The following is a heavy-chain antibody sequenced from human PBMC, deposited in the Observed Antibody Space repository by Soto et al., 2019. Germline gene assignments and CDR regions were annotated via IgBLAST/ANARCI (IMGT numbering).Heavy chain of an antibody. V-gene: IGHV3-15*07. CDR1: GFIVSKAW. J-gene: IGHJ4*02. CDR3: TTDKSY. CDR2: IKSETDGGAT. Sequence: EVQLVESGGGLVKPGGSLRLSCAASGFIVSKAWVNWVRQAPGKGLEWVGRIKSETDGGATDYGTPVEGRFTISRDDSKSMLYLQMNSLKTEDTAICYCTTDKSYWGQGTLVTVSA.